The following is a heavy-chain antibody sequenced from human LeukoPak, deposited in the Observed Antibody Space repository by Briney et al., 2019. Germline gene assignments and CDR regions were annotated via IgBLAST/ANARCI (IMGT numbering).Heavy chain of an antibody. CDR3: IPASATTTE. D-gene: IGHD4-17*01. Sequence: GGSLRLSCAASGFPFSNAWMSWVRQAPGKGLEWVGRIKTKTDVGTTDYAAPVKGRFTISRDDSKNTLYLQMNSLKTEDTAVYYCIPASATTTEWGQGTLVTVSS. CDR2: IKTKTDVGTT. CDR1: GFPFSNAW. V-gene: IGHV3-15*01. J-gene: IGHJ4*02.